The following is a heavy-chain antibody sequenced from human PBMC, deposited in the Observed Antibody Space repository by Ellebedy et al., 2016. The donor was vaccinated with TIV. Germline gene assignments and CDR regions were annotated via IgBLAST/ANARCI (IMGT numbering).Heavy chain of an antibody. J-gene: IGHJ4*02. CDR3: ARSTTVTTASYEY. Sequence: MPSETLSLICAVYGGSFSGYYWTWIRQPPGKGLEWIGELYHSGCTTHNPSLKSRVTISVDTSRNRFSLKLSFVTAADTAVYHCARSTTVTTASYEYWGQGTLVTVSS. V-gene: IGHV4-34*01. D-gene: IGHD4-17*01. CDR2: LYHSGCT. CDR1: GGSFSGYY.